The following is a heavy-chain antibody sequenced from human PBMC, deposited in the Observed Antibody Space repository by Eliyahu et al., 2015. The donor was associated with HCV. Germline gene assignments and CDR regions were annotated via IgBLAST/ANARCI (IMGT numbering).Heavy chain of an antibody. CDR3: ARGRPDSWYRA. V-gene: IGHV1-8*01. Sequence: QVQLVQSGAEVKKPGASVKVSCKASGYTFSDYDIHWVRQATGQGPEWLGWMNPKSGNTGYAQKFQGRVTMTRNTSTSTAYMELSTLRSEDTAVYFCARGRPDSWYRAWGQGTLVTVSS. D-gene: IGHD6-13*01. CDR2: MNPKSGNT. J-gene: IGHJ5*02. CDR1: GYTFSDYD.